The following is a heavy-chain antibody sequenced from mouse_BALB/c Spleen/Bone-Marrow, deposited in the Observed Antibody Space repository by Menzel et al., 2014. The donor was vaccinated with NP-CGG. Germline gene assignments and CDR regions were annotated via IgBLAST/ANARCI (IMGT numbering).Heavy chain of an antibody. Sequence: EVQLQESGPGLVKPSQSLSLTCTVTGYSITSDYAWNWIRQFPGNKLEWMGYISYSGSTSYNPSPKSRISITRDTSKNQFFLQLNSVTTEDTATYYCARWNYGSSRYYAMDYWGQGTSVTVSS. CDR2: ISYSGST. D-gene: IGHD1-1*01. V-gene: IGHV3-2*02. J-gene: IGHJ4*01. CDR3: ARWNYGSSRYYAMDY. CDR1: GYSITSDYA.